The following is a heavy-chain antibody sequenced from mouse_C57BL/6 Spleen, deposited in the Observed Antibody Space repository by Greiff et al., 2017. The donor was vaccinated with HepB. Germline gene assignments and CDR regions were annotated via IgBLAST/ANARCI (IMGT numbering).Heavy chain of an antibody. CDR1: GFTFSSYA. CDR2: ISAGGSYT. V-gene: IGHV5-4*01. CDR3: ARDRGDVDY. J-gene: IGHJ2*01. D-gene: IGHD3-1*01. Sequence: EVKLVESGGGLVKPGGSLKLSCAASGFTFSSYAMSWVRQTPEKRLEWVATISAGGSYTYYPDNVKGRFTISRDNAKNNLYLQMSHLKSEDTAMYYCARDRGDVDYWGKGTTLTVAS.